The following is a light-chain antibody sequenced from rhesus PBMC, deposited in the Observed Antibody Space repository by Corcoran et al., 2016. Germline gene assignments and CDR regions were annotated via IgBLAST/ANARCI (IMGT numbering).Light chain of an antibody. Sequence: DIQMTQSPSSLSASVGDKVTITCRASQGISSWIAWYQQKPGKAPKLLIYAASSVQSWVPSRFSGSGVGTDYTLTISSLQPEDFATYYCQQAYNTPYSFGQGTKVEIK. V-gene: IGKV1-18*01. CDR3: QQAYNTPYS. CDR2: AAS. CDR1: QGISSW. J-gene: IGKJ2*01.